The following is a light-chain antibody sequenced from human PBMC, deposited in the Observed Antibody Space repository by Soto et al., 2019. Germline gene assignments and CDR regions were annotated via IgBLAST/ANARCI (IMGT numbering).Light chain of an antibody. Sequence: EIVLTQSSGTLSLSPGERVTLSCRASQSVSSNYLAWYQQKSGQAPRLLIYRASTRATGIRDRFSGSGSGRDFSLIISRLEPEDSAVYYCQQYAASPLTFGGGTKLEIK. CDR2: RAS. J-gene: IGKJ4*01. CDR3: QQYAASPLT. CDR1: QSVSSNY. V-gene: IGKV3-20*01.